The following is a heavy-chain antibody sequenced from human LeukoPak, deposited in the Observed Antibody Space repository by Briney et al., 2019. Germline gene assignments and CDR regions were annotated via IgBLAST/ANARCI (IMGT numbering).Heavy chain of an antibody. CDR2: ITDVGDI. Sequence: PTGGSLRLSCAASGLTFSKSALTWVRQAPGKGLEWVSTITDVGDIFYTYSVRGRFTISRDNSKNTVYMQMDGLRAEDTAVYYCTRDRGGSPTDVFDYWGQGILVTVSS. J-gene: IGHJ4*02. CDR3: TRDRGGSPTDVFDY. CDR1: GLTFSKSA. V-gene: IGHV3-23*01. D-gene: IGHD2-15*01.